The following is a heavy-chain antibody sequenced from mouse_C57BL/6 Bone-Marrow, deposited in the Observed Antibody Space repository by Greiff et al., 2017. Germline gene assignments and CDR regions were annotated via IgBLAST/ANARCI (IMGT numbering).Heavy chain of an antibody. D-gene: IGHD2-1*01. CDR2: IYPGDGDT. CDR1: GYAFSSSW. J-gene: IGHJ4*01. V-gene: IGHV1-82*01. Sequence: VQLQQSGPELVKPGASVKISCKASGYAFSSSWMNWVKQRPGKGLEWIGRIYPGDGDTKYNGKFKGKATLTADKSSSTAYMQLSSLTSEDSAVYFCLIYYGNYWYAMDYWGQGTSVTVSS. CDR3: LIYYGNYWYAMDY.